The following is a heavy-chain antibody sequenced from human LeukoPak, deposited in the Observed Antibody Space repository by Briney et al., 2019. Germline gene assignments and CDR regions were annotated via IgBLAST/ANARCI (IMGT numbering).Heavy chain of an antibody. V-gene: IGHV3-48*03. CDR1: GFTFSSYE. CDR3: ARRGSSSRYYFDY. J-gene: IGHJ4*02. Sequence: PGGSLRLSCAASGFTFSSYEMNWVRQAPGKGLEWVSYIGSTGNTIYYADSVKGRFTISRDDATNSVSLQMNSLRADDTAVYYCARRGSSSRYYFDYWGQGTPVTVSS. CDR2: IGSTGNTI. D-gene: IGHD6-13*01.